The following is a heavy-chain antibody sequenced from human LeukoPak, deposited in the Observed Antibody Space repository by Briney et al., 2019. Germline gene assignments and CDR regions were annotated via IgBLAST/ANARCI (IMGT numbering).Heavy chain of an antibody. V-gene: IGHV3-53*01. D-gene: IGHD3-10*01. CDR1: GFTVSSNY. J-gene: IGHJ4*02. Sequence: GGSLRLSCAASGFTVSSNYVNWVRQAPGKGLEWVSVTYSGGSTYYADSVKGRFTVSRDNSKNTLYLQMNSLSAEDTAVYYCARGLSASGLHYDCWGQGTLVTVSS. CDR2: TYSGGST. CDR3: ARGLSASGLHYDC.